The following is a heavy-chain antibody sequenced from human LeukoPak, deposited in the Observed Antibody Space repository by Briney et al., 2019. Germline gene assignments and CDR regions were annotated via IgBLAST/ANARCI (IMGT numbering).Heavy chain of an antibody. V-gene: IGHV4-34*01. Sequence: SETLSLTCAVYGGSFSGYYWSWIRQPPGKGLEWIGEINHSGSTNYNPSLKSRVTISVDTSKSQFSLKLSSVTAADTAVYYCARGGPAVAGTFDYWGQGTLVTVSS. CDR1: GGSFSGYY. CDR2: INHSGST. D-gene: IGHD6-19*01. J-gene: IGHJ4*02. CDR3: ARGGPAVAGTFDY.